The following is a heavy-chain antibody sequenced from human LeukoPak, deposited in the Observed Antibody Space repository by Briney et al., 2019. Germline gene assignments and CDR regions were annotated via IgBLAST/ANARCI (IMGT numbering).Heavy chain of an antibody. CDR3: ARQYCSGGSCYPNYFDY. D-gene: IGHD2-15*01. J-gene: IGHJ4*02. CDR2: IYPGDSDT. V-gene: IGHV5-51*01. Sequence: GESLKISCKGSGDTFTNHWIGWVRQMPGEGLEWMGIIYPGDSDTKYSPSFQGHVTISVDKSINTAYLRWSSLKASDTAMYYCARQYCSGGSCYPNYFDYWGQGTLVTVSS. CDR1: GDTFTNHW.